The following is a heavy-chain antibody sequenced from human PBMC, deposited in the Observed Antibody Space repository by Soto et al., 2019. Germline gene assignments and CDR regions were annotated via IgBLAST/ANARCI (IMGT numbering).Heavy chain of an antibody. V-gene: IGHV3-74*01. CDR3: LRGIGFY. Sequence: EVQLVESGGGLVQPGGSLRLSCAASGFTFSSYWMHWVRQSPGKGLVWVSRINTDGTTAYADNVKGRFTVSRDNAKSTLYLQMNSLSAEDTAVYYCLRGIGFYWGQGSLVTVSS. CDR1: GFTFSSYW. D-gene: IGHD1-26*01. CDR2: INTDGTT. J-gene: IGHJ4*02.